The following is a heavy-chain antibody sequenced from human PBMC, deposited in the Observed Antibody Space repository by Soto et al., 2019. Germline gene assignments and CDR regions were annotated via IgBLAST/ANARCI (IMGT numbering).Heavy chain of an antibody. D-gene: IGHD2-21*02. V-gene: IGHV3-23*01. J-gene: IGHJ4*02. CDR3: AKEYCGGDCYSGAAEYYFDY. Sequence: GGSLRLSCAASAFTFSSYAMSWVRQAPGKGLEWVSGISGSGGSTYYADSAKGRFTISRDNSKNTLYLQMNSLRAEDTAVYYCAKEYCGGDCYSGAAEYYFDYWGQGTLVTVSS. CDR1: AFTFSSYA. CDR2: ISGSGGST.